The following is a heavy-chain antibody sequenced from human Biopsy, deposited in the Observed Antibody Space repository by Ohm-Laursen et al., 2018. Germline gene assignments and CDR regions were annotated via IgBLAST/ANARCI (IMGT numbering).Heavy chain of an antibody. CDR2: IKSSGNPK. CDR3: ARWSYPDTLPFDY. J-gene: IGHJ4*02. CDR1: GFTFSSYE. V-gene: IGHV3-48*03. Sequence: LSLTCAASGFTFSSYEMNWVRQAPGKGLEWVSYIKSSGNPKYYADSVKGRFTISRDNAKNSLYLQMNSLRAEDTAVYYCARWSYPDTLPFDYWGQGTLVTVSS. D-gene: IGHD1-26*01.